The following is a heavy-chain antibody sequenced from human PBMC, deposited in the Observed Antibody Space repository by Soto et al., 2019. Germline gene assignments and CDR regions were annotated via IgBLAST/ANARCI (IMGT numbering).Heavy chain of an antibody. Sequence: QVQLQESGPGLVKPSQTLSLNCSVSGDSINNADYYWSWIRQQAWQGLEWIGYIYYSGTTYYNPALTSRLTISMDTSKNPFSLEMSSVTAADTAVYYCARVRRHAFVIRGQGTMVTVSS. CDR2: IYYSGTT. J-gene: IGHJ3*02. CDR3: ARVRRHAFVI. CDR1: GDSINNADYY. V-gene: IGHV4-31*03.